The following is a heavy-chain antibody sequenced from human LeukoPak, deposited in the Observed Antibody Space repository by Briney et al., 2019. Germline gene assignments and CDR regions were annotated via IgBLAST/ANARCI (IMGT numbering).Heavy chain of an antibody. D-gene: IGHD4-17*01. CDR2: ISYDGSNK. J-gene: IGHJ4*02. CDR3: AKSYSDTVTPFGY. CDR1: GFTFSSYG. Sequence: GGSLRLSCAASGFTFSSYGMHWVRQAPGKGPEWVAVISYDGSNKYYADSVKGRFTISRDNSKNTLYLQMNSLRAEDTAVYYCAKSYSDTVTPFGYWGQGTLVTVSS. V-gene: IGHV3-30*18.